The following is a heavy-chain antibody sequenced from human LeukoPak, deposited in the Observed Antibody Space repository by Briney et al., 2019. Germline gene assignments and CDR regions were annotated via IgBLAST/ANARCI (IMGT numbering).Heavy chain of an antibody. CDR2: IKSKTGGGTT. CDR1: EFPFTRAW. CDR3: AGSGLRRYTGFDEEFDF. Sequence: GGSLRLSCAVSEFPFTRAWMTWVRQAPGKGLEWVCRIKSKTGGGTTDYATPVKGRFAISRDDSKNTLYLQMNSLETEDTAMYYCAGSGLRRYTGFDEEFDFWGQGTLVTVSS. D-gene: IGHD5-12*01. V-gene: IGHV3-15*01. J-gene: IGHJ4*02.